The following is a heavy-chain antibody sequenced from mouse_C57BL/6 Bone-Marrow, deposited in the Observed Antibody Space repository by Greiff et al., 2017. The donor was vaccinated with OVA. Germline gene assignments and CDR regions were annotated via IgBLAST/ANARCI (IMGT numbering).Heavy chain of an antibody. J-gene: IGHJ1*03. CDR1: GYTFTSYW. V-gene: IGHV1-69*01. CDR3: ASVYYYGSSYWYFDV. D-gene: IGHD1-1*01. Sequence: QVQLQQPGAELVMPGASVKLSCKASGYTFTSYWMHWVKQRPGQGLEWIGEIDPSDSYTNYNQKFKGKSTLTVDKSYSPAYMQLSSLTSEDSAVDYCASVYYYGSSYWYFDVWGTGTTVTVSS. CDR2: IDPSDSYT.